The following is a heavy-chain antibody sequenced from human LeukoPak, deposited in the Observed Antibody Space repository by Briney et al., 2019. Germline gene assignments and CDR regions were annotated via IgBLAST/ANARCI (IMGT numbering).Heavy chain of an antibody. J-gene: IGHJ5*02. CDR2: MNPNSGNT. Sequence: ASVKVSCKASGYTFTSYDINWVRQATGQGLEWMGWMNPNSGNTGYAQKFQGRVTMTRNTSISTAYVELSSLRSEDTAVYYCARDRSVGLRFLGEEFDPWGQGTLVTVSS. V-gene: IGHV1-8*01. CDR1: GYTFTSYD. D-gene: IGHD3-3*01. CDR3: ARDRSVGLRFLGEEFDP.